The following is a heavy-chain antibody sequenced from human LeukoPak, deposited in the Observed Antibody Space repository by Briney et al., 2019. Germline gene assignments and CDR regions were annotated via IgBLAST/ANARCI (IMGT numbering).Heavy chain of an antibody. CDR2: ISSSSYI. V-gene: IGHV3-21*01. D-gene: IGHD6-19*01. CDR1: GFTFSSYS. J-gene: IGHJ4*02. CDR3: ARDRGFVEQWLVLDY. Sequence: GGSLRLSCAASGFTFSSYSMNWVRQAPGKGLEWVSSISSSSYIYYADSVKGRFTISRDNSKNTLYLQMNSLRAEDTAVYYCARDRGFVEQWLVLDYWGQGTLVTVSS.